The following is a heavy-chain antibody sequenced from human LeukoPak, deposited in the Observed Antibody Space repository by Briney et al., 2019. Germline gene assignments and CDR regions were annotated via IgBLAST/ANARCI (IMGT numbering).Heavy chain of an antibody. V-gene: IGHV3-15*01. CDR1: GFTFSNAW. J-gene: IGHJ4*02. CDR2: IKSKTDGGTT. D-gene: IGHD3-9*01. Sequence: GGSLRFSCAASGFTFSNAWMSWVRQAPGKGLEWVGRIKSKTDGGTTDYAAPVKGRFTISRDDSKNTLYLQMNSLKTEDTAVYYCTTVFSDWFPIDYWGQGTLVTVSS. CDR3: TTVFSDWFPIDY.